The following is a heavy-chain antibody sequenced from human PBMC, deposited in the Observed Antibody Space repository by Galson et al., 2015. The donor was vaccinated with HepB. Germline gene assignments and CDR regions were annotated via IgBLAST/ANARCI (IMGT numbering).Heavy chain of an antibody. CDR2: IWYDGSNK. D-gene: IGHD2-8*01. CDR3: AKDIVLMVYATNFDY. CDR1: GFTFSSYG. V-gene: IGHV3-33*06. J-gene: IGHJ4*02. Sequence: SLRLSCAASGFTFSSYGMHWVRQAPGKGLEWVAVIWYDGSNKYYADFVKGRFTISRDNSKNTLYLQMNSLRAEDTAVYYCAKDIVLMVYATNFDYWGQGTLVTVSS.